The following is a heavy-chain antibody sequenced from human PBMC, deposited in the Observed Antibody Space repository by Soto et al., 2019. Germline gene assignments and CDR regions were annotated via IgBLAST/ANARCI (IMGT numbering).Heavy chain of an antibody. J-gene: IGHJ6*02. V-gene: IGHV3-7*01. CDR1: GFTFSSYW. CDR2: IKQDGSEK. CDR3: ARVREGYYGSGSYYYYYGMDV. Sequence: GGSLRLSCAASGFTFSSYWMSWVRQAPGKGLEWGANIKQDGSEKYYVDSVKGRFTISRDNAKNSLYLQMNSLRAEDTAVYYCARVREGYYGSGSYYYYYGMDVWGQGTTVTVSS. D-gene: IGHD3-10*01.